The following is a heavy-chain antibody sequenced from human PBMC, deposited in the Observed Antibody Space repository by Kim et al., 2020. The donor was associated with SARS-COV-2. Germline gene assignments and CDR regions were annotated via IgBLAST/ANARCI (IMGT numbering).Heavy chain of an antibody. V-gene: IGHV3-30*18. CDR3: AKTIARRPEDEVVIRGNFAA. J-gene: IGHJ4*02. D-gene: IGHD3-16*02. CDR1: GFTFSTFA. CDR2: VSFDGTNK. Sequence: GGSLRLSCAASGFTFSTFAMHWFRQAPGKGLEWVAVVSFDGTNKYYSDSVQGRFTVSSDNSRNILFLEMSGLRDEDTAVYYCAKTIARRPEDEVVIRGNFAAWGQGALVPV.